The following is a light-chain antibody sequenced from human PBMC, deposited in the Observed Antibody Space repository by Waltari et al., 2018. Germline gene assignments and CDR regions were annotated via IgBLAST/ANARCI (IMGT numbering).Light chain of an antibody. CDR3: CSYAGSSTLL. V-gene: IGLV2-23*01. CDR2: EVS. Sequence: QSALTQPASVSGSPGQSITISCTGTSRAVGSYNLVSWYQQHPGKAPNLMIYEVSKWPSGVSNRFSGSKSGNTASLTISGLQAEDEADYYCCSYAGSSTLLFGGGTKVTVL. J-gene: IGLJ2*01. CDR1: SRAVGSYNL.